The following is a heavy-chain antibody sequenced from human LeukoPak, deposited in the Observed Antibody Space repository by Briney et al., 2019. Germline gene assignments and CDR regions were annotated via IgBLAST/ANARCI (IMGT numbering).Heavy chain of an antibody. D-gene: IGHD1/OR15-1a*01. CDR3: ARGRLWNIDY. V-gene: IGHV3-74*01. Sequence: PGGSLRLSCAASGFTSSSYWMHWVRQAPGKGLVWVSRINRDGSSTTYADSVKGRVTISRDNTKNTVYLQMNSLRAEDTAVYYCARGRLWNIDYWGQGTLVTVSS. CDR2: INRDGSST. CDR1: GFTSSSYW. J-gene: IGHJ4*02.